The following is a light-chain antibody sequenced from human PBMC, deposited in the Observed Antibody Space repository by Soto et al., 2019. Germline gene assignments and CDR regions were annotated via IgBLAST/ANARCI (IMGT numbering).Light chain of an antibody. Sequence: QLVLTQSPSASASLGASVKLTCTLSSGHSSYAIAWHQQQPEKGPRYLMKLNSDGSHSKGDGISDRFSGSSSGAERYLTISSLQSEDEADYYCQTWDTGIDVFGTGTKVTVL. V-gene: IGLV4-69*01. J-gene: IGLJ1*01. CDR2: LNSDGSH. CDR3: QTWDTGIDV. CDR1: SGHSSYA.